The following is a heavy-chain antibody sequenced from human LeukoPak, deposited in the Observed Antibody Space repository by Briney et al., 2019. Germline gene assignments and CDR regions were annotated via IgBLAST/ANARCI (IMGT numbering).Heavy chain of an antibody. D-gene: IGHD3-22*01. CDR1: GGSISSGGYY. CDR2: IHYSGST. J-gene: IGHJ3*02. V-gene: IGHV4-30-4*08. CDR3: ARETYYYDSSDAFDI. Sequence: SETLSLTCTVSGGSISSGGYYWSWIRQPPGKGLEWIGYIHYSGSTYYNPSLKSRVTISVDTSKNQFSLKLSSVTAADTAVYYCARETYYYDSSDAFDIWGQGTMVTVSS.